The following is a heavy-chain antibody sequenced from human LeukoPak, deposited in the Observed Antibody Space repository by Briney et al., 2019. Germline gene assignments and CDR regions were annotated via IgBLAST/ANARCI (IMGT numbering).Heavy chain of an antibody. CDR1: GFTVSSNY. D-gene: IGHD2-15*01. CDR2: IYSGGST. V-gene: IGHV3-53*01. CDR3: ASNGPYCSGGSCYHFDY. Sequence: GGSLRLSCAASGFTVSSNYMSWVRQAPGKGLEWVSVIYSGGSTYYADSVKGRFTISRDNSKNTLYLQMNSLRAEDTAVYYCASNGPYCSGGSCYHFDYWGQGTLVTVSS. J-gene: IGHJ4*02.